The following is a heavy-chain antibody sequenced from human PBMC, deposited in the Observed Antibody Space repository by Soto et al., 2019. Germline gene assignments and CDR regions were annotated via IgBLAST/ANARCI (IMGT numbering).Heavy chain of an antibody. Sequence: GGSLRLSCAASGFTFSSYGMHWVRQGPGKGLEWVAVRWYDGSNKYYADSVKGRFTISRDNSKNTLYLQMNSLRAEDTAVYYCARVPPYGDYYYYGMDVWGQGTTVTVSS. V-gene: IGHV3-33*01. CDR1: GFTFSSYG. CDR3: ARVPPYGDYYYYGMDV. J-gene: IGHJ6*02. D-gene: IGHD4-17*01. CDR2: RWYDGSNK.